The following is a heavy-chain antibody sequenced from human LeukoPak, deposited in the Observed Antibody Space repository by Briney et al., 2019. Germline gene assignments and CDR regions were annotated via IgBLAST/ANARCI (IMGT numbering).Heavy chain of an antibody. J-gene: IGHJ4*02. CDR3: ARISHFAY. CDR2: TYYSGTT. Sequence: KSSETLSLTCSVSGGSISNYYWSWVRRPPGKALEWIGYTYYSGTTNYNPSLKSRVTLSVDTSKNQFSLKLSSVTAADTAVYYCARISHFAYWGRGTLVSVST. V-gene: IGHV4-59*08. CDR1: GGSISNYY.